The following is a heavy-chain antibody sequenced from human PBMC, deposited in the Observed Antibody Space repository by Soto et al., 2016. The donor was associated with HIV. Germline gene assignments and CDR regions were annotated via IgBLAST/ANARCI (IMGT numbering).Heavy chain of an antibody. V-gene: IGHV3-7*02. CDR1: GFTFSYYW. D-gene: IGHD2-15*01. Sequence: EVQLVESGGGLVQPGGSLRLSCAASGFTFSYYWMSWVRQAPGKGLEWVANIKQDGSEKYYVDSVKGRFTISRDNAKNSLYLQMNSLRAEDTAVYYCMVRNXWLLINSWGQGTLVTVSS. CDR3: MVRNXWLLINS. CDR2: IKQDGSEK. J-gene: IGHJ4*02.